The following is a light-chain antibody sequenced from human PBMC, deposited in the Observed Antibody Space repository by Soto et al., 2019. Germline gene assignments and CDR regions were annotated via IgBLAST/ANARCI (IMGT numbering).Light chain of an antibody. Sequence: DILLTQPPSTVSAYVGDSVTITCRASQSISTWLTWYQQKPGKAPKLLIYAASSLQSGFPSKFSGSGSGTDFTLTISSLQPEDFATYYCQQSYSTPSTFGQGTRLEIK. J-gene: IGKJ5*01. V-gene: IGKV1-39*01. CDR2: AAS. CDR1: QSISTW. CDR3: QQSYSTPST.